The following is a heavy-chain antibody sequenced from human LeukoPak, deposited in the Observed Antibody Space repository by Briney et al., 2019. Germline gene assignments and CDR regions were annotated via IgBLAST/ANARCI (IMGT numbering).Heavy chain of an antibody. Sequence: SETLSLTCAVYGGSFSGYYWSWIRQPPGKGLEWIGEINHSGSTNYNPSLKSRVTISVDTSKNQFSLKLSSVTAADTAVYYCARHRRLYYDFWSGHYYFDYWGQGTLVTVSS. CDR3: ARHRRLYYDFWSGHYYFDY. CDR1: GGSFSGYY. J-gene: IGHJ4*02. CDR2: INHSGST. V-gene: IGHV4-34*01. D-gene: IGHD3-3*01.